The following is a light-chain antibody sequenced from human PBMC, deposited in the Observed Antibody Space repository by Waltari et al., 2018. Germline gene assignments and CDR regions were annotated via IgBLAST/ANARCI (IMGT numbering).Light chain of an antibody. V-gene: IGKV3-11*01. Sequence: EIVLTQSPATLSLSPGERATLSCRASQSVSTFLAWYQQKPGQSPRLLIYDVSFRATGIPIRFSGSGSETDFTLTISSLEPEDFAVYYCQQRRIWPTFGGGTKVEVK. CDR3: QQRRIWPT. CDR2: DVS. J-gene: IGKJ4*01. CDR1: QSVSTF.